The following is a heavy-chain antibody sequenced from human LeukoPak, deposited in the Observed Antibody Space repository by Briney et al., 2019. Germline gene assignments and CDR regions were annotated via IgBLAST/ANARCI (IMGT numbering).Heavy chain of an antibody. V-gene: IGHV4-59*01. Sequence: SETLSLTCSVSDGSITNYHWGWARQPPGKGLEWIGCISDSGSTNYNPSLKSRVTVSVDTSKNQFSLKLNSVTAADTAVYYCARAEAHIRRGYSYYYYMDVWGEGTTVAVSS. CDR1: DGSITNYH. D-gene: IGHD3-3*01. J-gene: IGHJ6*03. CDR2: ISDSGST. CDR3: ARAEAHIRRGYSYYYYMDV.